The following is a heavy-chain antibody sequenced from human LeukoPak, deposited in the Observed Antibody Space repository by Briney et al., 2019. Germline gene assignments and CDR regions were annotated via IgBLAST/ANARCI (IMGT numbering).Heavy chain of an antibody. Sequence: TSETLSLTCTVSGDSISSSNYYWGWIRQAPGKGLEWIGSIYYSGSTNYNPSLKSRVTISVDTSKNQFSLKIRSVTAADTAVYYCARESRYEGDYWGQGTLVTVSS. CDR1: GDSISSSNYY. D-gene: IGHD2-2*01. CDR3: ARESRYEGDY. V-gene: IGHV4-39*07. J-gene: IGHJ4*02. CDR2: IYYSGST.